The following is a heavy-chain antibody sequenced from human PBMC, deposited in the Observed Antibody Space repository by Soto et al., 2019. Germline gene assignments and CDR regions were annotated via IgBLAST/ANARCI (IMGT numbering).Heavy chain of an antibody. J-gene: IGHJ6*02. CDR3: ARGKIAVAGRHYYYYYGMDV. V-gene: IGHV6-1*01. CDR1: GDSVSSNSAA. Sequence: PSQTLSLTCAISGDSVSSNSAAWNWIRQSPSRGLEWLGRTYYRSKWYNDYAVSVKSRITINPDTSKNQFSLQLNSATPEDTAVYYCARGKIAVAGRHYYYYYGMDVWGQGTTVTSP. D-gene: IGHD6-19*01. CDR2: TYYRSKWYN.